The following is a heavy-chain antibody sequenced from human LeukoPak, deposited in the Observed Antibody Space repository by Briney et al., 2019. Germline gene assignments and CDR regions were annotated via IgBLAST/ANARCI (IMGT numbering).Heavy chain of an antibody. J-gene: IGHJ5*02. D-gene: IGHD4-11*01. Sequence: GRSLRLPCAASGFTFSSYGMHWVRQAPGKGLEWVAVIWYDGSNKYYADSVKGRFTISRDNSKNTLYLEMNSLRAEDTAVYYCARDYIGTRRGSNYHWFDPWGQGTLVTVSS. CDR1: GFTFSSYG. V-gene: IGHV3-33*01. CDR3: ARDYIGTRRGSNYHWFDP. CDR2: IWYDGSNK.